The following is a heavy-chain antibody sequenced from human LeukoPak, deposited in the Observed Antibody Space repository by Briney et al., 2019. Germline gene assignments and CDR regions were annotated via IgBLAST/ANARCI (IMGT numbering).Heavy chain of an antibody. J-gene: IGHJ6*02. CDR1: GVRFTDYS. Sequence: RGSLRLSCAASGVRFTDYSKSWVRHAPGKGLEWVAGLGRGGEYKYYADSVKGRFTISRDNSKDTVSLQMNSLRAEDSAIYFCVKDRPCETCMPMDAWGQGTTVTVSS. CDR3: VKDRPCETCMPMDA. D-gene: IGHD2-2*01. V-gene: IGHV3-23*01. CDR2: LGRGGEYK.